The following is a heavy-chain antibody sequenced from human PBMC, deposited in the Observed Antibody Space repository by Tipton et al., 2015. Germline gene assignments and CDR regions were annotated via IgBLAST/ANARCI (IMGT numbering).Heavy chain of an antibody. J-gene: IGHJ4*02. Sequence: SLRLSCAASGFTFDDYGMSWVRQVPGKGLEWVSGTSWNGGRRGYADSVKGRFTISRDNAKNSLYLEMNSLKAEDTALYYCARMWFGVLLAGDYWGQGTLVTVSS. D-gene: IGHD3-10*01. V-gene: IGHV3-20*04. CDR1: GFTFDDYG. CDR3: ARMWFGVLLAGDY. CDR2: TSWNGGRR.